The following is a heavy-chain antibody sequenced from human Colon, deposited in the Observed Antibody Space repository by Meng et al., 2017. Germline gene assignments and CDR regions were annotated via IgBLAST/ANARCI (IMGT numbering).Heavy chain of an antibody. J-gene: IGHJ4*02. CDR2: IYPGDSEI. D-gene: IGHD2-21*02. CDR1: GYDFATYW. V-gene: IGHV5-51*01. Sequence: GESLKISCNTSGYDFATYWIGWVRRMPGEGLQWMGIIYPGDSEIKYSPSFEGQVTISADTSMSTAYLQWNSVQASDSAMYYCARHIRGTSIFFSLDYWGQGTRVTVSS. CDR3: ARHIRGTSIFFSLDY.